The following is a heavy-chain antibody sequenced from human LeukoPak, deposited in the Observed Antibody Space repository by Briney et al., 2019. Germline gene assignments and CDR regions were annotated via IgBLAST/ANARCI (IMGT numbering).Heavy chain of an antibody. V-gene: IGHV3-21*01. J-gene: IGHJ4*02. CDR2: ISSSSSYI. CDR1: GFTFSSYS. Sequence: GGSLRLSCAASGFTFSSYSMNWVRQAPGKGLEWVSSISSSSSYIYYADSVKGRFTISRDNAKNSLYLQMNSLRAEDTAVYYCARDLYCSSTSCSNGYWGQGTLVTVSS. D-gene: IGHD2-2*01. CDR3: ARDLYCSSTSCSNGY.